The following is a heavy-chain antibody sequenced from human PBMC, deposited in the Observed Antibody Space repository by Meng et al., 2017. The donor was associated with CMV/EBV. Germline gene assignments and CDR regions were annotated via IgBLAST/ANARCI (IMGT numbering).Heavy chain of an antibody. D-gene: IGHD5-12*01. CDR1: GYTFTGYS. CDR2: INPNSGGT. Sequence: ASGYTFTGYSMHWVRQAPGQGLEWMGWINPNSGGTNYAQKFQGRVTMTRDTSISTAYMELSRLRSDDTAVYYCARSGGMVATRAFDYWGQGTLVTVSS. J-gene: IGHJ4*02. V-gene: IGHV1-2*02. CDR3: ARSGGMVATRAFDY.